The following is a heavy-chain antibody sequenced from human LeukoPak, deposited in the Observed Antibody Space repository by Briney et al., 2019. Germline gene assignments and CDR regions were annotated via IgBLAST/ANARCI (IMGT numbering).Heavy chain of an antibody. CDR3: ARDQGATYYYYGMDV. Sequence: GGSLRLSCAASGFTFSSYWMHWVRQAPGKGLVWVSRINRDESSTSYADSVKGRFTISRDNAKNTLYLQMNSLRDEDTAVYYCARDQGATYYYYGMDVWGQGTTVTVSS. D-gene: IGHD1-26*01. CDR2: INRDESST. V-gene: IGHV3-74*01. J-gene: IGHJ6*02. CDR1: GFTFSSYW.